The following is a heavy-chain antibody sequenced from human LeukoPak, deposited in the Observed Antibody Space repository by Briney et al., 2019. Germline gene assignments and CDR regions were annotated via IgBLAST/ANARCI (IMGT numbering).Heavy chain of an antibody. V-gene: IGHV3-21*01. J-gene: IGHJ4*02. Sequence: GGSLRLSCVVSGFTFSSYSMNWVRQAPGKGPEWVSSISSDSNYIYYADSVKGRFTISRDNTKNALYLQMNSLRVEDTAVYYCARDYRRWSEYWGQGTLVTASS. D-gene: IGHD2-15*01. CDR2: ISSDSNYI. CDR1: GFTFSSYS. CDR3: ARDYRRWSEY.